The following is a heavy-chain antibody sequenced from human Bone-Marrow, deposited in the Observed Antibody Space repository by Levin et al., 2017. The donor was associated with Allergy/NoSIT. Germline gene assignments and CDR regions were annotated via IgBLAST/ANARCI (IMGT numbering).Heavy chain of an antibody. J-gene: IGHJ3*02. CDR1: GFTFSSYD. CDR2: IGTAGDT. CDR3: ARAKIKYGSGSYYNGIDAFDI. V-gene: IGHV3-13*04. Sequence: GGSLRLSCAASGFTFSSYDMHWVRQATGKGLEWVSAIGTAGDTYYPGSVKGRFTISRENAKNSLYLQMNSLRAGDTAVYYCARAKIKYGSGSYYNGIDAFDIWGQGTMVTVSS. D-gene: IGHD3-10*01.